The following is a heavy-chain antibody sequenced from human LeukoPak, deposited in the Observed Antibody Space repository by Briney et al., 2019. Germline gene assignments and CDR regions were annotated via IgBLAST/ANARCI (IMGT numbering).Heavy chain of an antibody. V-gene: IGHV3-23*01. CDR1: GFTFSSYA. CDR3: AKDHPSYGPDYYGMDV. CDR2: ISGSGGST. J-gene: IGHJ6*02. D-gene: IGHD4-17*01. Sequence: GGSLRLSCAASGFTFSSYAMSWVRQAPGKGLEWVSAISGSGGSTYYADSVKGRFTISRDNSKNTLYLQMNSLRAEDTAVYYCAKDHPSYGPDYYGMDVWGQGTTVTVSS.